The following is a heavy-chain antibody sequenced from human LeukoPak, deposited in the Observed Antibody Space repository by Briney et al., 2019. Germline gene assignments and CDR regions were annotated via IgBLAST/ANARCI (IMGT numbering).Heavy chain of an antibody. CDR3: ARGRRMGATSD. D-gene: IGHD1-26*01. J-gene: IGHJ4*02. CDR1: GGSFSGYY. V-gene: IGHV4-34*01. Sequence: PSETLSLTCAVYGGSFSGYYWSWIRQPPGKGLEWIGEINHSGSTNYNPSLKSRVTISVDTSKNQFSLKLSSVTAADTAVYYCARGRRMGATSDWGQGTLVTVSS. CDR2: INHSGST.